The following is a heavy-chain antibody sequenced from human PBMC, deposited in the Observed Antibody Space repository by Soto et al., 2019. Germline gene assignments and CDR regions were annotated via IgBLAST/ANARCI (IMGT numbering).Heavy chain of an antibody. CDR1: GGTFSSYA. J-gene: IGHJ4*02. CDR2: IIPIFGTA. CDR3: AQCGGDCYAPDY. Sequence: SVKVSCKASGGTFSSYAISWVRQAPGQGLEWMGGIIPIFGTANYAQKFQGRVTITADESTSTAYMELSSLRSEDTAVYYCAQCGGDCYAPDYWGQGTLVTVSS. V-gene: IGHV1-69*13. D-gene: IGHD2-21*02.